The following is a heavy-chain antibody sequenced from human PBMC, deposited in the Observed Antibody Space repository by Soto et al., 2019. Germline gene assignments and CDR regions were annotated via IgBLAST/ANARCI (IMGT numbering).Heavy chain of an antibody. J-gene: IGHJ4*02. CDR2: IDPSDSYT. V-gene: IGHV5-10-1*01. CDR3: ARVRHGTAMAPGDY. D-gene: IGHD5-18*01. CDR1: GYSFTSYL. Sequence: XGSLKISCRGCGYSFTSYLISWGRQMPGKGLEWMGRIDPSDSYTNYSPSFQGHVTISAYKSISTAYLQWSSLKASDTAMYYCARVRHGTAMAPGDYWGQGTLATSPQ.